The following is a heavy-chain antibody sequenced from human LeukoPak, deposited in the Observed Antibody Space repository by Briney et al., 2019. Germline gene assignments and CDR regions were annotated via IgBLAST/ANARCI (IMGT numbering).Heavy chain of an antibody. Sequence: GRSLRLSCAASGFTFSSYAMHWVRQAPGKGLEWVAVISYDGSNKYYADSVEGRFTISRDNSKNTLYLQMNSLRAEDTAVYYCARASKVATEFDYWGQGALVTVSS. D-gene: IGHD5-12*01. CDR3: ARASKVATEFDY. CDR1: GFTFSSYA. CDR2: ISYDGSNK. J-gene: IGHJ4*02. V-gene: IGHV3-30*04.